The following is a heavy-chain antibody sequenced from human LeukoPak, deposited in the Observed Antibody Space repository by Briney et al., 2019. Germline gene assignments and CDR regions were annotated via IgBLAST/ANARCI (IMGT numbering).Heavy chain of an antibody. V-gene: IGHV3-9*01. D-gene: IGHD2-21*02. CDR3: ARSHIVVVTATPHYGMDV. CDR2: INWKTGNG. Sequence: PGGSLRLSCAVSGFNFDDYAMHWVRQAPGRGLEWVSGINWKTGNGIYADSVKGRFTLSRDNAKNSLYLQMNSLRAEDTAVYYCARSHIVVVTATPHYGMDVWGQGTTVTVSS. J-gene: IGHJ6*02. CDR1: GFNFDDYA.